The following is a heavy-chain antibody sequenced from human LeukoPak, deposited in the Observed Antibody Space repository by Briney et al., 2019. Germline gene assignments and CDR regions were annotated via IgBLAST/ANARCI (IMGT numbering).Heavy chain of an antibody. J-gene: IGHJ4*02. CDR1: RGSIRRYF. CDR2: LYYSGTT. V-gene: IGHV4-59*01. Sequence: PEGLSVTSIVPRGSIRRYFPCWIWQPLGEGLGWGCHLYYSGTTNYNPSPKTRASISVDTSKNQSSLRLSSVTAADRAVYNCARERRRPDTSMLIKRYFDSWGQGTLVTVSS. CDR3: ARERRRPDTSMLIKRYFDS. D-gene: IGHD5-18*01.